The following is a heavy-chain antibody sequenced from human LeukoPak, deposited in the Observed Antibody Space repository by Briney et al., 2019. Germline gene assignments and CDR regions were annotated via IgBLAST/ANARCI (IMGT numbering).Heavy chain of an antibody. D-gene: IGHD2-2*03. CDR2: INRDGSST. CDR3: ARTSGYCISTSCYNWFDP. CDR1: GFTFSSYW. J-gene: IGHJ5*02. Sequence: PGGSLRLSCAASGFTFSSYWRHWVRQAPGKGLVWVSRINRDGSSTSYADSVKGRFTISRDNATNTLSLQMNSLRAEDTAVYYCARTSGYCISTSCYNWFDPWGQGTLVTVSS. V-gene: IGHV3-74*01.